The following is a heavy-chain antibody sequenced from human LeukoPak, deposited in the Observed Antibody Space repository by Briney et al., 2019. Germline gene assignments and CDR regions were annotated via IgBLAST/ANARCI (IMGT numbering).Heavy chain of an antibody. Sequence: GGSLRLSCVASGYTLSSYSMNWVRQVPGKGLEWVSYISSSSSTIYYADSVKGRFTISRDNAKNSLYLQMNSLRDEDTAVYYCARRETYYDISTGYYYGMDVWGQGTTVTVSS. J-gene: IGHJ6*02. CDR1: GYTLSSYS. CDR2: ISSSSSTI. D-gene: IGHD3-9*01. CDR3: ARRETYYDISTGYYYGMDV. V-gene: IGHV3-48*02.